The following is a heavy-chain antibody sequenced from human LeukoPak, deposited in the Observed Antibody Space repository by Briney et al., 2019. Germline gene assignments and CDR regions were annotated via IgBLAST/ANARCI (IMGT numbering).Heavy chain of an antibody. V-gene: IGHV5-51*01. Sequence: GASLKISCKASGYNFTTYWIGWVRQMPGKGLEWMGIIYPGDSETRYSPSFQGQVTISVDKSITTAYLQWSSLKASDTAMYYCARLVVGATGTVQYYYMDVWGKGTTVTVSS. CDR1: GYNFTTYW. CDR2: IYPGDSET. J-gene: IGHJ6*03. CDR3: ARLVVGATGTVQYYYMDV. D-gene: IGHD1-26*01.